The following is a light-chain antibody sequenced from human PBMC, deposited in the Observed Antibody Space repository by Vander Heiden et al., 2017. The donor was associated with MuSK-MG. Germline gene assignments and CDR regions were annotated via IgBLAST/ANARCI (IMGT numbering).Light chain of an antibody. V-gene: IGKV1-13*02. CDR2: YAS. CDR1: QGNSSD. Sequence: AIKLIQSPSTLSASVGDRVTITCRESQGNSSDLVGYQQKTAKAPQRLIYYASSMGSGVPSRCFSGRSCANFTLTISSLQPEDFSTDYCQQYRSYPLTFGQGTRLEMK. CDR3: QQYRSYPLT. J-gene: IGKJ5*01.